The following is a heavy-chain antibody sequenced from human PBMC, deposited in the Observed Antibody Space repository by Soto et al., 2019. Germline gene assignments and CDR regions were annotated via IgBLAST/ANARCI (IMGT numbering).Heavy chain of an antibody. Sequence: PSETLSLTCAVSGGSISSGGYSWSWIRQPPGKGLEWIGYVHDSWGSHYNPSLKSRVAISLDTSKSQFSLKLTSVTATDTAVYYCARANYFESSGPFDYWGPGTLVTVSS. CDR2: VHDSWGS. D-gene: IGHD3-22*01. V-gene: IGHV4-61*08. J-gene: IGHJ4*02. CDR3: ARANYFESSGPFDY. CDR1: GGSISSGGYS.